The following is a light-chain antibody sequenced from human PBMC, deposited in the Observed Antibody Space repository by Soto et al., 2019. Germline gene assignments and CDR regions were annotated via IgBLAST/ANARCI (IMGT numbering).Light chain of an antibody. CDR2: DAS. J-gene: IGKJ4*01. V-gene: IGKV3-11*01. CDR1: QSVSGY. CDR3: PQRSHLPYT. Sequence: EIVLTQSPATLSLSPGNRATLSCRASQSVSGYLAWYQQKPGQAPRLLIYDASNRATGIPARFSGSGSGTDFTLTITTLMPEVFAVDYCPQRSHLPYTFAGEPNVESK.